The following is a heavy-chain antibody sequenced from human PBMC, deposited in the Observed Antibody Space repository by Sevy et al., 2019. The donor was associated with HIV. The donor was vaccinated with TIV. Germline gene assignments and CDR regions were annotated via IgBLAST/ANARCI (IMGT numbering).Heavy chain of an antibody. CDR3: ARDPGFWYFDL. CDR1: GFSFSGYS. CDR2: ISTSSSSI. D-gene: IGHD7-27*01. J-gene: IGHJ2*01. Sequence: GWSLRLSCAASGFSFSGYSMNWVRQAPGKGLEWVSYISTSSSSIHYADSMKGRFTVSRDNAKNSLYLQMNNLSDEDTAIYYCARDPGFWYFDLWGRGTLVTVSS. V-gene: IGHV3-48*02.